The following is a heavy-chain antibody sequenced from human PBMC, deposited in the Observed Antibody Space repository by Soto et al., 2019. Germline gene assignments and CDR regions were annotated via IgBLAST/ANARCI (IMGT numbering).Heavy chain of an antibody. CDR2: IYYSGST. CDR3: ARDDSVGIDYYDSRVPPSPPRQYGMDV. V-gene: IGHV4-30-4*01. J-gene: IGHJ6*02. CDR1: GGSISSGDYY. D-gene: IGHD3-22*01. Sequence: PSETLSLTCTVSGGSISSGDYYWSWIRQPPGKGLEWIGYIYYSGSTYYNPSLKSRVTISVDTSKNQFSLKLSSVTAADTAVYYCARDDSVGIDYYDSRVPPSPPRQYGMDVWGQGTTVTVAS.